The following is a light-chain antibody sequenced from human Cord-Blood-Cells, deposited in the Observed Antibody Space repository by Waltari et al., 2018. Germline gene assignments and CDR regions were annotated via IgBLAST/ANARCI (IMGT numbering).Light chain of an antibody. Sequence: QSALTQPASASGSPGQSASIPSTVTGSAVVGYQYVSWYQQHPGKNPKLMIYDVSNRPSGVSNRFSGSKSGNTASLTISGLQAEDEADYYCSSYTSSSTLVFGGGTKLTVL. CDR2: DVS. V-gene: IGLV2-14*03. CDR3: SSYTSSSTLV. J-gene: IGLJ3*02. CDR1: GSAVVGYQY.